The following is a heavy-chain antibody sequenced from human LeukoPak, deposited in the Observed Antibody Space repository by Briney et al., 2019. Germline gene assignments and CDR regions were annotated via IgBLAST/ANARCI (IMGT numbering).Heavy chain of an antibody. CDR1: GYTFTSYG. D-gene: IGHD3-9*01. Sequence: ASVKVSCKASGYTFTSYGISWVRQAPGQGLEWMGWISAYNGNTNYAQKLQGRVTMTTDTSTSTAYMELRSLRSDDTAVYYCARGRVLRYFDWLFGSRFWFDPWGQGTLVTVSS. CDR2: ISAYNGNT. J-gene: IGHJ5*02. V-gene: IGHV1-18*01. CDR3: ARGRVLRYFDWLFGSRFWFDP.